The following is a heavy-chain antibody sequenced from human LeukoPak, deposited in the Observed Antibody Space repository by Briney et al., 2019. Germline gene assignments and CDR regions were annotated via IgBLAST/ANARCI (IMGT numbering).Heavy chain of an antibody. CDR3: ANTDYYDSSGNVY. V-gene: IGHV3-30*18. Sequence: GGSLRLSCAASGFTFSSYGMHWVRQAPGKGLEWVAVISYDGSNKYYADSVKGRFTISRDNSKNTLYLQMNSLRAEDTAVYYCANTDYYDSSGNVYWGQGTLVTVSS. D-gene: IGHD3-22*01. CDR1: GFTFSSYG. CDR2: ISYDGSNK. J-gene: IGHJ4*02.